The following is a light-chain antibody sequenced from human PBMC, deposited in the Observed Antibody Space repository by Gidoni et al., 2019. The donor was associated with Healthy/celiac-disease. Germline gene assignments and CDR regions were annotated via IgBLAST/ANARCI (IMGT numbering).Light chain of an antibody. CDR1: QDISNY. CDR2: DAS. J-gene: IGKJ4*01. Sequence: DIHMTQSPSSLSASVGDRVTITCQASQDISNYFNWYQQKPGKAPKLLIYDASNLETGVPSRFSGSGSGTDFTFTISSLQPEDIATYYCQQYDNLPPLTFGGGTKVEIK. V-gene: IGKV1-33*01. CDR3: QQYDNLPPLT.